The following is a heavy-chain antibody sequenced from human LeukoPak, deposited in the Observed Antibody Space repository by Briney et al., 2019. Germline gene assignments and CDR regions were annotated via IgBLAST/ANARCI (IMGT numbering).Heavy chain of an antibody. CDR3: ASGGDPQWLVHGEY. Sequence: AGGSLRLSCAASGFSVSSNYMIWVRQAPGKGLEWVSVLYSAGSTYFADSVKGRLTISRDNSKNTLYLQMNSLKPEDTAVYYCASGGDPQWLVHGEYWGQGTLVTVSS. J-gene: IGHJ4*02. CDR1: GFSVSSNY. CDR2: LYSAGST. V-gene: IGHV3-53*01. D-gene: IGHD6-19*01.